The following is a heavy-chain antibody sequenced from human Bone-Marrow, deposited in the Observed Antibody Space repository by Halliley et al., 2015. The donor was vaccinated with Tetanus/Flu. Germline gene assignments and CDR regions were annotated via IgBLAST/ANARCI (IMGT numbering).Heavy chain of an antibody. CDR2: IHSPGTP. D-gene: IGHD2-8*01. V-gene: IGHV4-59*09. Sequence: GYIHSPGTPTSTPPPKGRVTISVDTSKNQFSLGLTSVTAADTAVYYCASGPQGDIFYGVFDFWGQGTLVTVSS. CDR3: ASGPQGDIFYGVFDF. J-gene: IGHJ4*02.